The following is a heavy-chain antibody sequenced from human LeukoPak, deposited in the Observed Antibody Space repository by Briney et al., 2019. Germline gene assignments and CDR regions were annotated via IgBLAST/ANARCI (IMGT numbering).Heavy chain of an antibody. CDR1: GFTFSSYA. CDR2: ISCRGGST. CDR3: AKDQGSGLGSYSWGYFDY. J-gene: IGHJ4*02. D-gene: IGHD3-10*01. V-gene: IGHV3-23*01. Sequence: GGSLRLSCAASGFTFSSYARSWVRQAPGKGLEWVSGISCRGGSTVYADSVEGGFTVYRENSKNTVYMEENSLTAEDTPIYYCAKDQGSGLGSYSWGYFDYWGQGTPVTVSS.